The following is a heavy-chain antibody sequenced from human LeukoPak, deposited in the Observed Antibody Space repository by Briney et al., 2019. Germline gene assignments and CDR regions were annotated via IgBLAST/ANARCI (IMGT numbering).Heavy chain of an antibody. CDR3: ASIPRPIFGVVIRSSYYYYGMDV. V-gene: IGHV1-69*01. CDR2: IIPIFGTA. CDR1: GGSFSSYA. D-gene: IGHD3-3*01. Sequence: SVKVSCKASGGSFSSYAISWVRQAPGQGLEWMGGIIPIFGTANYAQKFQGRVTITADESTSTAYMELSSLRSEDTAVYYCASIPRPIFGVVIRSSYYYYGMDVWGQGTTVTVSS. J-gene: IGHJ6*02.